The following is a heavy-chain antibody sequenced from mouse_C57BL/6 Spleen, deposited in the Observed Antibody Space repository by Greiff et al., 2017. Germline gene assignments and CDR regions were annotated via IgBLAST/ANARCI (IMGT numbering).Heavy chain of an antibody. J-gene: IGHJ2*01. CDR2: ISSGSSTI. CDR3: ARAGGWLLNYFDY. Sequence: EVKVEESGGGLVKPGGSLKLSCAASGFTFSDYGMHWVRQAPEKGLEWVAYISSGSSTIYYADTVKGRFTISRDNAKNTLFLQMTSLRSEDTAMYYCARAGGWLLNYFDYWGQGTTLTVSS. CDR1: GFTFSDYG. D-gene: IGHD2-3*01. V-gene: IGHV5-17*01.